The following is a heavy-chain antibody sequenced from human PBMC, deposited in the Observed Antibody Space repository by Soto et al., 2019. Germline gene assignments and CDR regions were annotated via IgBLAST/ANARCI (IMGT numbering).Heavy chain of an antibody. Sequence: SETLSLTCTVSGGSINNYYWSWIRQPPGKGLEWIGYIYYSGSTNYNPSLKSRVTISVDTSKNQFSLKLSSVTAADTAVYYCARDALHYSNGVVSFRWFAPWGQGTLVVVSS. CDR2: IYYSGST. CDR3: ARDALHYSNGVVSFRWFAP. V-gene: IGHV4-59*01. CDR1: GGSINNYY. J-gene: IGHJ5*02. D-gene: IGHD4-4*01.